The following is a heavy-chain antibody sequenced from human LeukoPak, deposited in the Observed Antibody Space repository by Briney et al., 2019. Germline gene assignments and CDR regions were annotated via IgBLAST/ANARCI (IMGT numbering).Heavy chain of an antibody. CDR2: ISGSGGST. V-gene: IGHV3-23*01. CDR3: AKGVRRSSDYSSPVDY. Sequence: PGGSLRLSCAASGFTFSSYAMSWVRQAPGKGLEWVSAISGSGGSTYYADSVKGRFTTSRDNSRNTLYLQMNSLRAEDTAVYYCAKGVRRSSDYSSPVDYWGQGTLVTVSS. J-gene: IGHJ4*02. D-gene: IGHD3-22*01. CDR1: GFTFSSYA.